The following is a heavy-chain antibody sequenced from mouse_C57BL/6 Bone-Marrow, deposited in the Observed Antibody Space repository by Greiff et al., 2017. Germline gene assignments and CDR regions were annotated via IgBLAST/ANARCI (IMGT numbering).Heavy chain of an antibody. J-gene: IGHJ4*01. CDR2: INPSNGGT. CDR1: GYTFTDYY. V-gene: IGHV1-26*01. D-gene: IGHD4-1*01. Sequence: EVQLQQSGPELVKPGASVKISCKASGYTFTDYYMNWVKQSHGKSLEWIGDINPSNGGTSYNQKFKGKATLTVDKSSSTAYMELSSLTSEDSAVYYCARSDQANWDVDYAMDDWDQGTSVTVSS. CDR3: ARSDQANWDVDYAMDD.